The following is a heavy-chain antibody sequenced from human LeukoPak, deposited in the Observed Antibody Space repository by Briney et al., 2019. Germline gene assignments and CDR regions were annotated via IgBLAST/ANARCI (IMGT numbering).Heavy chain of an antibody. CDR1: GGTFSSYA. V-gene: IGHV1-69*04. Sequence: GASVKVSCKASGGTFSSYAISWVRQAPGQGLEWMGRIIPILGIANYAQKFQGRVTITADKSTSTAYMELSSLSSEDTAVYYCASTPYYDSSGYYVDYWGQGTLVTVSS. D-gene: IGHD3-22*01. CDR3: ASTPYYDSSGYYVDY. CDR2: IIPILGIA. J-gene: IGHJ4*02.